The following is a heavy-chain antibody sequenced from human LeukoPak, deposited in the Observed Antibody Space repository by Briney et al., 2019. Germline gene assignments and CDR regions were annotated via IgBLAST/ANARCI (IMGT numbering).Heavy chain of an antibody. CDR3: ARERSGYSHYFDY. J-gene: IGHJ4*02. V-gene: IGHV4-39*07. CDR2: VSYSGYA. D-gene: IGHD3-22*01. CDR1: GGSISNRSDY. Sequence: LETLSLTCTVSGGSISNRSDYWGWIRQPPGKRLEWIGSVSYSGYAYYNPSLKSRVTISVDTSKNQFSLKLSSVTAADTAVYYCARERSGYSHYFDYWGQGTLVTVSS.